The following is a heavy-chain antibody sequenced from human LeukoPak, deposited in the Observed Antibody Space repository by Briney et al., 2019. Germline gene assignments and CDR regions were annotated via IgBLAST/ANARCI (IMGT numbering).Heavy chain of an antibody. J-gene: IGHJ4*02. CDR3: AGVTVATGEY. Sequence: SETLSLTCAVYGGSFSGYYWSWIRQPPGKGLEWIGEINHSGSTNYNPSLKSRVTISVGTSKNQFSLKLSSVTAADTAVYYCAGVTVATGEYWGQGTLVTVSS. CDR1: GGSFSGYY. CDR2: INHSGST. D-gene: IGHD5-12*01. V-gene: IGHV4-34*01.